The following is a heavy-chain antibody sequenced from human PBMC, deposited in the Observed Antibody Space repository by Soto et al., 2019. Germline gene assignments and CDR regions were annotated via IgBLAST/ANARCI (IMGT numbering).Heavy chain of an antibody. Sequence: ASVKVSCKASGFTFTSSAVQWVRQARGQRLEWIGWIVVGSGNTNYAQKFQERVTITRDMSTSTAYMELSSLRSEDTAVYYCAVFAWYYYNSGVSRDFFDIGGQGKMATVSS. V-gene: IGHV1-58*01. CDR1: GFTFTSSA. CDR2: IVVGSGNT. D-gene: IGHD3-22*01. J-gene: IGHJ3*02. CDR3: AVFAWYYYNSGVSRDFFDI.